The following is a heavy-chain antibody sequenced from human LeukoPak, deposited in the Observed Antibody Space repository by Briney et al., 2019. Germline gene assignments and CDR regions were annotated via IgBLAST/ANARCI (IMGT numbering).Heavy chain of an antibody. V-gene: IGHV3-23*01. CDR3: ASSYGSSAYYPFDY. Sequence: GGSLRLSCVASGFAFRNNAMSWVRQAPGKGLEWVSLISDSGGSTNYADSVNGRFTISRDNSKNTLYLQMNTLRAEDTAIYYCASSYGSSAYYPFDYWGQGTLVTVFS. J-gene: IGHJ4*02. CDR1: GFAFRNNA. D-gene: IGHD3-22*01. CDR2: ISDSGGST.